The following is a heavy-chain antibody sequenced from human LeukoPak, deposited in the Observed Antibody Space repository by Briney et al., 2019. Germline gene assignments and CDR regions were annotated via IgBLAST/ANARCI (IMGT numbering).Heavy chain of an antibody. V-gene: IGHV4-4*07. D-gene: IGHD3-3*01. CDR3: ARGVRRGITIYGVVGGWFDP. CDR2: IYTNEST. J-gene: IGHJ5*02. CDR1: GGSISSDY. Sequence: PSETLSLTCTVSGGSISSDYWSWIRQPAGKGLEWIGRIYTNESTNYNPSLKSRVTMSVDTSKNQLSLKMISVTDADTAVYYCARGVRRGITIYGVVGGWFDPWGQGTLVIVSS.